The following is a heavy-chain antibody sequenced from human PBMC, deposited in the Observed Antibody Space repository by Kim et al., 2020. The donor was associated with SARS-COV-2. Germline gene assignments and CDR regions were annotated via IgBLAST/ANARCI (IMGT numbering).Heavy chain of an antibody. CDR1: GFTFSSYS. Sequence: GGSLRLSCAASGFTFSSYSMNWVRQAPGKGLEWVAYISSSSSTIYYADSVKGRFTISRDNDKNSLYLQMNSLRDEDTDVYYCARDEDIVVVPAPSPFGMDVWGQETTVTVSS. CDR2: ISSSSSTI. D-gene: IGHD2-2*01. V-gene: IGHV3-48*02. CDR3: ARDEDIVVVPAPSPFGMDV. J-gene: IGHJ6*02.